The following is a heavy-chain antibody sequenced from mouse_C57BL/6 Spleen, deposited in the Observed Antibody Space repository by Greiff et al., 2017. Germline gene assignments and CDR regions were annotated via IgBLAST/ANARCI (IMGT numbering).Heavy chain of an antibody. CDR1: GYTFTSYW. J-gene: IGHJ1*03. CDR3: ATYGSSYSLYWYVDV. V-gene: IGHV1-52*01. CDR2: IDPSDSAT. D-gene: IGHD1-1*01. Sequence: QVQLQQPGAELVRPGSSVKLSCKASGYTFTSYWMHWVKQRPIQGLEWIGNIDPSDSATHYNQKFKDKATLTVDKSSSTAYMQLSSLTSEDSAVYYCATYGSSYSLYWYVDVWGTGTTVTVSS.